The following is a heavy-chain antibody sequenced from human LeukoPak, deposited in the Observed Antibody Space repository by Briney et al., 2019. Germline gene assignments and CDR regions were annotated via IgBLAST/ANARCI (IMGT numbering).Heavy chain of an antibody. CDR1: GGTFSSYA. V-gene: IGHV1-69*13. D-gene: IGHD3-22*01. CDR2: IIPIFGTA. Sequence: SVKVSCKASGGTFSSYAISWVRQAPGQGLEWMGGIIPIFGTANYAQKFQGRVTITADESTSTAYMGLSSLRSEDTAVYYCALGYYDSSGYYYWMDYYGMDVWGQGTTVTVSS. J-gene: IGHJ6*02. CDR3: ALGYYDSSGYYYWMDYYGMDV.